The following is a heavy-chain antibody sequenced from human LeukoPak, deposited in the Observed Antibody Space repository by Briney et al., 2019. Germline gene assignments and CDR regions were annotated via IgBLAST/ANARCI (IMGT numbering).Heavy chain of an antibody. Sequence: TSETLSLTCTVSGGSISSYYWSWIRQPPGKGLEWIGYIYYSGSTYYNPSLKSRVTISVDTSKNQFSLKLSSVTAADTAVYYCAKGRFLEFDPWGQGTLVTVSS. J-gene: IGHJ5*02. CDR2: IYYSGST. CDR3: AKGRFLEFDP. V-gene: IGHV4-59*06. D-gene: IGHD3-3*01. CDR1: GGSISSYY.